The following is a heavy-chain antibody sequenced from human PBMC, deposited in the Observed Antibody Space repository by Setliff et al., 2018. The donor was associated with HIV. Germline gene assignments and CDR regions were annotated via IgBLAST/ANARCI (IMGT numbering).Heavy chain of an antibody. CDR3: ARHVVVVITVPNWFDP. CDR1: GGSISSSSYY. D-gene: IGHD3-22*01. Sequence: PSETLSLTCTVSGGSISSSSYYWGWIRQPPGKGLEWIGSIYYSGSTYYNPSLKSRVTISVDTSKNQFSLKLSSVTAADTAVYYRARHVVVVITVPNWFDPWGQGTLVTSPQ. V-gene: IGHV4-39*01. CDR2: IYYSGST. J-gene: IGHJ5*02.